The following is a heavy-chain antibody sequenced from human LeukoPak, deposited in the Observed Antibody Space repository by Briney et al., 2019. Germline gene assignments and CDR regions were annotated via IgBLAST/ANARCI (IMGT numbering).Heavy chain of an antibody. Sequence: GGSLRLSCTASGFTFSNFWMGWVRQAPGKGLEWVANIRQDGGLKHYVDSVKGRFTISRDNAENSLYLQMNSLRAEDTAVYYCAREIVGAIKSYFDYWGQGTLVTASS. CDR3: AREIVGAIKSYFDY. J-gene: IGHJ4*02. CDR2: IRQDGGLK. CDR1: GFTFSNFW. D-gene: IGHD1-26*01. V-gene: IGHV3-7*01.